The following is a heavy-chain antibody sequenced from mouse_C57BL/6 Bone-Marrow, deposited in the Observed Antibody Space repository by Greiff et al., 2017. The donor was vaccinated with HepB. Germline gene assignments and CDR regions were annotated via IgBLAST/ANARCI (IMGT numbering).Heavy chain of an antibody. CDR1: GYTFTSYW. CDR3: AREGTGYYAMDY. V-gene: IGHV1-55*01. D-gene: IGHD3-3*01. Sequence: QVQLQQPGAELVKPGASVKMSCKASGYTFTSYWITWVKQRPGQGLEWIGDIYPGSGNTYYNEKFKGKATLTAEKSSSTAYMQLSSLTSEDSAVYFCAREGTGYYAMDYWGQGTSVTVSS. CDR2: IYPGSGNT. J-gene: IGHJ4*01.